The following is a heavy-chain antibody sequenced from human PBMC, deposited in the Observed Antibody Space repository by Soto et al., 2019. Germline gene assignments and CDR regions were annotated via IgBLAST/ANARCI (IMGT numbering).Heavy chain of an antibody. V-gene: IGHV3-30-3*01. CDR2: ISYDGSNK. D-gene: IGHD3-10*01. CDR1: GLTFSSYA. Sequence: GGSLRLSCAASGLTFSSYAMHWVRQAPGKGLEGVAVISYDGSNKYYADSVKGRFTISRDNSKNSLYLQMNSLRAEDTAVYYCATRGSPGLYGSGSSNYAEYLQHWGQGTLVTVSS. CDR3: ATRGSPGLYGSGSSNYAEYLQH. J-gene: IGHJ1*01.